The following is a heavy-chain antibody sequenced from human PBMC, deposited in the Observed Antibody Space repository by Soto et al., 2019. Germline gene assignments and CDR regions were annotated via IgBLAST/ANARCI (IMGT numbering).Heavy chain of an antibody. D-gene: IGHD3-10*01. J-gene: IGHJ4*02. V-gene: IGHV4-34*01. CDR1: GGSFSGYY. Sequence: SETLSLTCAVYGGSFSGYYWSWIRQPPGKGLEWIGEINHSGSTNYNPSLKSRVTISVDTSKNQFSLKLSSVTAADTAVYYCARGPSAARSGSYSPWGQGTLVTVSS. CDR2: INHSGST. CDR3: ARGPSAARSGSYSP.